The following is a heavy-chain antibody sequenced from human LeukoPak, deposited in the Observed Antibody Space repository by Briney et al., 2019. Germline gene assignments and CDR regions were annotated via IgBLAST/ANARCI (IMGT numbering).Heavy chain of an antibody. CDR2: TYYRSKWYN. CDR3: ARDRPHCSSTSCYGGYYYYGMDV. D-gene: IGHD2-2*01. V-gene: IGHV6-1*01. J-gene: IGHJ6*04. Sequence: SQTVSLTCAISGYSVSSNSAAWNWMRQSPSRGLEWLGRTYYRSKWYNDYAVSVKSRITINPDTSKNQFSLQLNSVTPEDTAVYYCARDRPHCSSTSCYGGYYYYGMDVWGKGTTVTVSS. CDR1: GYSVSSNSAA.